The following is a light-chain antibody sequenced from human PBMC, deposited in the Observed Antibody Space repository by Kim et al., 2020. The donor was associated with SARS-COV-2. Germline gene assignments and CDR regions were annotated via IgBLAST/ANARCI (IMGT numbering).Light chain of an antibody. V-gene: IGKV1-5*03. Sequence: ASVGERVTITCRASQNVNRWLAWYQQKPGKAPKLLISKASSLESGVPLRFSGSGSGTEFALTIISLQPDDFSVYFCQQYDTYPWTFGQGTKVDIK. J-gene: IGKJ1*01. CDR1: QNVNRW. CDR2: KAS. CDR3: QQYDTYPWT.